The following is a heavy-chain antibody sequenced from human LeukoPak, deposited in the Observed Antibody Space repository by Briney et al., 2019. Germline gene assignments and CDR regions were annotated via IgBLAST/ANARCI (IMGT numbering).Heavy chain of an antibody. CDR1: GYSISSGYY. V-gene: IGHV4-38-2*02. D-gene: IGHD7-27*01. CDR2: IYYSGST. J-gene: IGHJ4*02. CDR3: ARRLGPFDY. Sequence: PSETLSLTCTVSGYSISSGYYWGWIRQPPGKGLEWIGSIYYSGSTYYNPSLKSRVTISVDTSKNQFSLKLSSVTAADTAVYYCARRLGPFDYWGQGTLVTVSS.